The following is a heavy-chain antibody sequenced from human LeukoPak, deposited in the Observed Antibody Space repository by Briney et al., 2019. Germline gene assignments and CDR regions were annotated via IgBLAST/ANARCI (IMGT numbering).Heavy chain of an antibody. CDR3: AREDYGDGNWFDP. CDR1: GGSISSYY. CDR2: IYYSGST. V-gene: IGHV4-59*12. Sequence: SETLSLTCTVSGGSISSYYWSWIRQPPGKGLEWIGYIYYSGSTNYNPPLKSRVIMSVDTSKDQFSLKLSSVTAADTAVYYCAREDYGDGNWFDPWGQGTLVTVSS. J-gene: IGHJ5*02. D-gene: IGHD4-17*01.